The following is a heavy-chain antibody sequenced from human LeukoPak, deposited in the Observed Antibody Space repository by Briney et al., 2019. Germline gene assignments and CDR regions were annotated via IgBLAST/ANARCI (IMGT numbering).Heavy chain of an antibody. J-gene: IGHJ4*02. CDR1: GFTFSNYN. CDR2: ISGSGGST. Sequence: GGSLRLSCAASGFTFSNYNMHWVRQAPGKGLEWVSAISGSGGSTYYADSVKGRFTISRDNSKNTLYLQMNSLRAEDTAVYYCARTTRITIFGVVPKFDYWGQGTLVTVSS. V-gene: IGHV3-23*01. CDR3: ARTTRITIFGVVPKFDY. D-gene: IGHD3-3*01.